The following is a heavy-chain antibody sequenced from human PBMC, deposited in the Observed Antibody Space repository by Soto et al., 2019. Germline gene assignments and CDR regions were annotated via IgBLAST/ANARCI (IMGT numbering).Heavy chain of an antibody. V-gene: IGHV1-8*01. D-gene: IGHD2-2*01. J-gene: IGHJ6*02. CDR2: MNPNRGNT. CDR3: AREGLVLVPTTVNSDYYYYAMDV. Sequence: GASVKVSCKASGYTFTSYDINWVRQATGQGLEWMGWMNPNRGNTGNAQKFQGRITMTRNTSISTAYMELSSLRSEDTAVYYCAREGLVLVPTTVNSDYYYYAMDVWGQGTTVTVSS. CDR1: GYTFTSYD.